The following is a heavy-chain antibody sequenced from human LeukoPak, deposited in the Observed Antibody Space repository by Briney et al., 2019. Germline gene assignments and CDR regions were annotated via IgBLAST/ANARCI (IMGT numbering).Heavy chain of an antibody. CDR1: GYTFTSYD. CDR3: AAALYYDSSGYPYDFDY. Sequence: ASVKVSCKASGYTFTSYDINWVRQATGQGLEWMGWMNPNSGNTGYAQKFQGGVTITRDTSASTAYMELSSLRSEDTAVYYCAAALYYDSSGYPYDFDYWGQGTLVTVSS. D-gene: IGHD3-22*01. V-gene: IGHV1-8*03. J-gene: IGHJ4*02. CDR2: MNPNSGNT.